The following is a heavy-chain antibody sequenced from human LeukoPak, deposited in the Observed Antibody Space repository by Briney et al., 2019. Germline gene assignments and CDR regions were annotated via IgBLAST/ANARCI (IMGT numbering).Heavy chain of an antibody. V-gene: IGHV4-59*01. Sequence: SETLSLTCTVSGGSISSCYWNWIRQPPGKGLEWIGYIYYSGSTNYNPSPKSRVTISVDTSKNQFSLKLSSVTAADTAVYYCAGRLWRRDGYNLSAFDIWGQGTMVTVSS. CDR2: IYYSGST. D-gene: IGHD5-24*01. CDR1: GGSISSCY. J-gene: IGHJ3*02. CDR3: AGRLWRRDGYNLSAFDI.